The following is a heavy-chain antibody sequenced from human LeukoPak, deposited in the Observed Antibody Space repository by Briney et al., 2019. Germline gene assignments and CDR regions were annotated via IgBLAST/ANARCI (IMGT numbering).Heavy chain of an antibody. CDR2: ISSGTINHS. CDR1: GFIFGDYY. CDR3: ARDGRILGGMAH. Sequence: GGSLRLSCKASGFIFGDYYMNWIRQAPGKGLECLSYISSGTINHSNYADSVKGRFTISRDNARNSLYLQMNSLRGEDTAEYYCARDGRILGGMAHWGQGTLVTVSS. V-gene: IGHV3-11*05. D-gene: IGHD1-26*01. J-gene: IGHJ4*02.